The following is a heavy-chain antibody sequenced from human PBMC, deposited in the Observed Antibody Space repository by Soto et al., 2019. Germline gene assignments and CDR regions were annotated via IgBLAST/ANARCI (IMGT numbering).Heavy chain of an antibody. Sequence: SETLSLTCTVSGGSISSSSYYWGWIRQPPGKGLEWIGSIYYSGSTYYNPSLKSRVTISVDTSKNQFSLKLSSVTAADTAVYYCARLRHLSSPDYWGQGTLVTV. CDR2: IYYSGST. J-gene: IGHJ4*02. CDR1: GGSISSSSYY. V-gene: IGHV4-39*01. CDR3: ARLRHLSSPDY.